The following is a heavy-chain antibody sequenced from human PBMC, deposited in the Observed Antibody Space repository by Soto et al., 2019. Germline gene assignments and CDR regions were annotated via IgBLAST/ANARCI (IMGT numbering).Heavy chain of an antibody. Sequence: SETLSLTCTVSGGSISSFYWSWIRQPPGKGLEWIGYIYHSGSTYYNPSLKSRVTISVDRSKNQFSLKLSSVTAADTAVYYCATAPGPYWGQGTLVTVSS. CDR3: ATAPGPY. D-gene: IGHD2-21*02. CDR1: GGSISSFY. CDR2: IYHSGST. J-gene: IGHJ4*02. V-gene: IGHV4-59*04.